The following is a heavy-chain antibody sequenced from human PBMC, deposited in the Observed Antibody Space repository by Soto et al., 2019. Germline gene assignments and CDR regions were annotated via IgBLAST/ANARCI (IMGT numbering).Heavy chain of an antibody. CDR1: GYSFTDYK. J-gene: IGHJ4*02. CDR2: VDPNGGGS. Sequence: GASVKVYCKTSGYSFTDYKLHWGRQAPGQGLEWMGWVDPNGGGSNSAQKFQGSVTMTWDTSITTAYLDLTRLTTNDTATYFCATWVDYGDFEGFDFWGQGTLVTVSS. CDR3: ATWVDYGDFEGFDF. V-gene: IGHV1-2*04. D-gene: IGHD4-17*01.